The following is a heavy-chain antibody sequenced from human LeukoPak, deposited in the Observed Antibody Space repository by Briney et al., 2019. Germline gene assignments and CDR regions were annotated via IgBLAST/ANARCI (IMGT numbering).Heavy chain of an antibody. Sequence: SVKVSCKASGGTFSSYAICWVRQAPGQGLEWMGRIISIFGTANYAQKFQGRVTITTDESTNTAYMELSSLRSEDTAVYYCARGNWDSSGWYYDYWGQGTLVTVSS. CDR3: ARGNWDSSGWYYDY. V-gene: IGHV1-69*05. J-gene: IGHJ4*02. CDR1: GGTFSSYA. D-gene: IGHD6-19*01. CDR2: IISIFGTA.